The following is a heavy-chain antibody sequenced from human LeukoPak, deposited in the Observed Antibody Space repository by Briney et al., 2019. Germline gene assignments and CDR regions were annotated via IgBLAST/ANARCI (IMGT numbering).Heavy chain of an antibody. V-gene: IGHV4-4*07. J-gene: IGHJ4*02. Sequence: SETLSLTCTVSGGSINDYYWTWIRQPSGQGLEWLGRIHTGGSTNYNPSLRRRLTMSVDTSKNQFSLKLSSVTAADPAVYYCASQRKYSTSWPFFDYWGREPWSPSPQ. D-gene: IGHD6-13*01. CDR3: ASQRKYSTSWPFFDY. CDR1: GGSINDYY. CDR2: IHTGGST.